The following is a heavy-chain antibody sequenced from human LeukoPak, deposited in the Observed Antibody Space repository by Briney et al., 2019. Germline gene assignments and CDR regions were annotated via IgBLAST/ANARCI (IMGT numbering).Heavy chain of an antibody. V-gene: IGHV3-23*01. CDR2: ISGSDGST. CDR3: AKDKKYYDSSGSPYYYYGMDV. J-gene: IGHJ6*02. CDR1: GFTFSNAW. D-gene: IGHD3-22*01. Sequence: GGSLRLSCAASGFTFSNAWMSWVRQAPGKGLEWVSVISGSDGSTYYADSVKGRFTISRDNSKNTLYLQMNSLRAEDTAVYYCAKDKKYYDSSGSPYYYYGMDVWGQGTTVTVSS.